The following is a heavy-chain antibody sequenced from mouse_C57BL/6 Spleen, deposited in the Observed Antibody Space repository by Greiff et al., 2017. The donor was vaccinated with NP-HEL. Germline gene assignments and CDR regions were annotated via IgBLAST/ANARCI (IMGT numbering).Heavy chain of an antibody. D-gene: IGHD2-1*01. V-gene: IGHV5-16*01. Sequence: DVHLVESEGGLVQPGSSMKLSCTASGFTFSDYYMAWVRQVPEKGLEWVANINYDGSSTYYLDSLKSRFIISRDNAKNILYLQMSSLKSEDTATYYCARGGNPLAMDYWGQGTSVTVSS. CDR1: GFTFSDYY. CDR3: ARGGNPLAMDY. J-gene: IGHJ4*01. CDR2: INYDGSST.